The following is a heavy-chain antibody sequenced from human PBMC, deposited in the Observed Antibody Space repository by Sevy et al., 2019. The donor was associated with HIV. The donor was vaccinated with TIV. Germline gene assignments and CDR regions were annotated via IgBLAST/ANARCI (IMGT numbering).Heavy chain of an antibody. J-gene: IGHJ3*02. CDR3: ATGTRIVPAAGAFDI. V-gene: IGHV1-18*01. Sequence: ASVKVSCKASGYTFTSYGISWVRQAPGQGLEWMGWISAYNGNTNYAQMLQGRVTMTTDTSTSTAYMELRSLRSDDTAVYYCATGTRIVPAAGAFDIWGQGTMVTVSS. CDR1: GYTFTSYG. D-gene: IGHD2-2*01. CDR2: ISAYNGNT.